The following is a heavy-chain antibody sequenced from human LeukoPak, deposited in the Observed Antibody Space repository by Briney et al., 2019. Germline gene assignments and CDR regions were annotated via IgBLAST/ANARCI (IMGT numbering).Heavy chain of an antibody. CDR1: GGSISSYY. V-gene: IGHV4-4*07. CDR3: ASGGEDFWSGYRDY. J-gene: IGHJ4*02. Sequence: SETLSLTCTVSGGSISSYYWSWIRQPAGKGLEWIGRIYTSGSTNYNPSLKSRVTMSVDTSKNQFSLKLSSVTAADTAVYYCASGGEDFWSGYRDYWGQGTLVTVSS. D-gene: IGHD3-3*01. CDR2: IYTSGST.